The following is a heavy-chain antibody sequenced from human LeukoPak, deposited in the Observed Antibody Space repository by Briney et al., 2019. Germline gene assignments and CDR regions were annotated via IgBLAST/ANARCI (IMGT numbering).Heavy chain of an antibody. CDR1: GLSFSDYG. CDR2: ISPSGRSV. V-gene: IGHV3-48*03. CDR3: TRDAGSDF. Sequence: PGGSLRLPCAGSGLSFSDYGMNWVRQAPGKGLEWLTFISPSGRSVSYADSVKGRFTIARDNAKKSLYLQMDSLRGEDTAIYYCTRDAGSDFWGQGTLVTVSS. J-gene: IGHJ4*02. D-gene: IGHD3-10*01.